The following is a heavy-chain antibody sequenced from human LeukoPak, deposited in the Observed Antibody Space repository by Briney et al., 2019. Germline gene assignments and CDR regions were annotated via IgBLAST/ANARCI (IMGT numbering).Heavy chain of an antibody. J-gene: IGHJ4*02. V-gene: IGHV4-4*02. Sequence: PSETLSLTCAVSGGSITTTNWWSWVQQPPGKGLEWIGEVHLSGATNYNLSLESRVSMSIDKSKNHLSLEVTSVTAADTAIYYCTREGGAFSPFGFWGQGTLVTVSS. D-gene: IGHD1-26*01. CDR3: TREGGAFSPFGF. CDR2: VHLSGAT. CDR1: GGSITTTNW.